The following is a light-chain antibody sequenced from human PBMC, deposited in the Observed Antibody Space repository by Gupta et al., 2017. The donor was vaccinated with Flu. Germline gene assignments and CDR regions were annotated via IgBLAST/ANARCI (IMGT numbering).Light chain of an antibody. J-gene: IGKJ4*01. CDR2: KAS. CDR1: QSISSW. V-gene: IGKV1-5*03. CDR3: QQYSDYPLS. Sequence: DIQMTQSPSTLSAFVGDRVTITCRASQSISSWLAWYQQKAGKAPKVLIYKASKLEIGVPSRFSGSGSGTEFTLTITSLQPDDFATYYCQQYSDYPLSFGGGTKLEIK.